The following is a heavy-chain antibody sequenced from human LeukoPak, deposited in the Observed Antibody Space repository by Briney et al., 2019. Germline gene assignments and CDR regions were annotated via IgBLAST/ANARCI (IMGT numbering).Heavy chain of an antibody. J-gene: IGHJ3*02. V-gene: IGHV4-59*01. CDR1: GGSISSYH. CDR3: ARARNYYDSSDYYYEGDAFDI. D-gene: IGHD3-22*01. CDR2: IYYSGST. Sequence: PSETLSLTCTVSGGSISSYHWSWIRQPPGKGLECIGFIYYSGSTNYNPSLKSRGTISVDTSKNQFSLKLSSVTAADTAVYYCARARNYYDSSDYYYEGDAFDIWGQGTMVTVSS.